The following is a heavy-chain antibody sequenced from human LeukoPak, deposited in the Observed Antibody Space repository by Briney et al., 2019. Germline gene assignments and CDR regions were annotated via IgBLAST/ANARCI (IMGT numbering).Heavy chain of an antibody. V-gene: IGHV4-39*07. J-gene: IGHJ4*02. CDR2: IYYNGNT. CDR3: ARVAGPGSGRYFDY. Sequence: SETLSLTCTVSGGSISSSSYYWGWIRQPPGKGLELIGSIYYNGNTYYNPPLKSRVTISVDTPNNQFSLKVKSVTVADTAVYYCARVAGPGSGRYFDYWGQGTLVTVSS. CDR1: GGSISSSSYY. D-gene: IGHD3-3*01.